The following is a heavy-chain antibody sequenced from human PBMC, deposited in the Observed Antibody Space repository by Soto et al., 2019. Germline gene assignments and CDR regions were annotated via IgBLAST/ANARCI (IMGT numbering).Heavy chain of an antibody. V-gene: IGHV3-74*01. CDR2: INTEGSRT. Sequence: EVQLVESGGGLVQPGGSLRLSCAASGFTFSNHWMHWVRQAKWKWLVWVSRINTEGSRTSYADSVEGRFTISRDNAKNTLYLDRNSLRAGDTAVYYGARVTGDWVLVESLGPGTLVHVSP. CDR3: ARVTGDWVLVES. J-gene: IGHJ4*02. CDR1: GFTFSNHW. D-gene: IGHD7-27*01.